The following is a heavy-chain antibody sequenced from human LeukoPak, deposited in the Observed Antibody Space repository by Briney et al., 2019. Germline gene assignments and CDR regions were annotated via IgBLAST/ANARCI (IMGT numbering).Heavy chain of an antibody. D-gene: IGHD3-3*01. Sequence: PSETLSLTCTVSGGSISSYYWSWIRQPPGEGLEWIGYIYYSGSTNYNPSLKSRVTISVDTSKNQFSLKLSSVTAADTAVYYCARVGDFWSGYSYYFDYWGQGTLVTVSS. CDR3: ARVGDFWSGYSYYFDY. V-gene: IGHV4-59*01. CDR1: GGSISSYY. CDR2: IYYSGST. J-gene: IGHJ4*02.